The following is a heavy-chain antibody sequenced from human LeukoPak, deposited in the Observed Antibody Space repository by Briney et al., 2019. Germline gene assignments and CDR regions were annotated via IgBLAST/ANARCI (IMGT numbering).Heavy chain of an antibody. CDR1: GFTFSSYE. V-gene: IGHV3-48*03. CDR2: ISSSGSTI. Sequence: GGSLRLSCAASGFTFSSYEMNWVRQAPGKGLEWVSYISSSGSTIYYADSVKGRFTISRDNSKNTLYLQMNSLSAEDTAIYYCAKWGDYDVLTGYYDSDYWGQGTLVTVSS. CDR3: AKWGDYDVLTGYYDSDY. J-gene: IGHJ4*02. D-gene: IGHD3-9*01.